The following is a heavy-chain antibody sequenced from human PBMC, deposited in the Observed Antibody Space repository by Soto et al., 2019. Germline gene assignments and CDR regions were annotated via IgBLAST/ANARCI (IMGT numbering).Heavy chain of an antibody. CDR3: AKEGEHSSGWANFDY. CDR1: GFTFSSYA. CDR2: ISGSGGST. V-gene: IGHV3-23*01. Sequence: RGSLRLSCAASGFTFSSYAMSWVRQAPGKGLEWVSAISGSGGSTYYADSVKGRFTISRDNSKNTLYLQMNSLRAEDTAVYYCAKEGEHSSGWANFDYWGQGTLVTVSS. J-gene: IGHJ4*02. D-gene: IGHD6-19*01.